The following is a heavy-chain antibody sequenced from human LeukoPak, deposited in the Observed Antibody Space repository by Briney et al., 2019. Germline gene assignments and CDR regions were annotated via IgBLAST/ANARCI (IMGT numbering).Heavy chain of an antibody. CDR2: IYPGDSDT. Sequence: GESLQISCQGSGYSFTSYWIAWVRQMPGKGLEWMGIIYPGDSDTRYSPSFQGQVTISADKSISTAYLQWSSLKASDTAMYYCARLSLGDCYKFDYWGQGTLVTVSS. V-gene: IGHV5-51*01. CDR3: ARLSLGDCYKFDY. D-gene: IGHD5-24*01. J-gene: IGHJ4*02. CDR1: GYSFTSYW.